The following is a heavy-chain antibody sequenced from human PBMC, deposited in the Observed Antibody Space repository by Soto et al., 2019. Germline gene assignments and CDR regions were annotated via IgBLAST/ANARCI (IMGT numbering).Heavy chain of an antibody. CDR2: IYYSGTI. V-gene: IGHV4-59*01. D-gene: IGHD6-19*01. CDR3: AKSVVHQWLVHDALDV. CDR1: GDSISSSY. J-gene: IGHJ3*01. Sequence: QVQLQESGPGLVKPSETLSLTCTVSGDSISSSYWSLFRQTPGKGLEWIGYIYYSGTINYNPSLESRVTISIDTSKNQFSLRLASVTAADTAVYFCAKSVVHQWLVHDALDVWGQGTMVTVSS.